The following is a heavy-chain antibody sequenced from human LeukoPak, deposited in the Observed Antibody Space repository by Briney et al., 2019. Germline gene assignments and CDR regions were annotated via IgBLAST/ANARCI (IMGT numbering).Heavy chain of an antibody. V-gene: IGHV4-59*11. CDR2: IYYSGST. CDR1: GGSIGSHY. Sequence: SETLSLTCTVSGGSIGSHYWSWIRQPPGKGLEWIGYIYYSGSTNYNPSLKSRVTISVDTSKNQFSLKLSSVTAADTAVYYCARGAYYYYYMDVWGKGTTVTVSS. CDR3: ARGAYYYYYMDV. J-gene: IGHJ6*03.